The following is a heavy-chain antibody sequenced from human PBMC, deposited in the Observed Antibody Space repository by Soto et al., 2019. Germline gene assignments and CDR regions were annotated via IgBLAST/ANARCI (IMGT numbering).Heavy chain of an antibody. D-gene: IGHD1-1*01. Sequence: EVQLLEAGGGLVQPGGSLRLSCAASGFTFSTYGMSWVRQAPGRGLEWVSAISATDGGTYYIDSVKGRFTISRDSSKNTVYLFMHSLRVEDTAVYYCAKQGQYNWFLAYWGQGTLVTVSS. CDR3: AKQGQYNWFLAY. CDR1: GFTFSTYG. V-gene: IGHV3-23*01. J-gene: IGHJ4*02. CDR2: ISATDGGT.